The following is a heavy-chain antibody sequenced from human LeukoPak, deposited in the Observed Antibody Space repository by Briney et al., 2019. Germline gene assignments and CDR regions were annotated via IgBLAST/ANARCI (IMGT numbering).Heavy chain of an antibody. CDR3: ARTAGVRWFDA. CDR1: GGSRSSYY. D-gene: IGHD3-3*01. J-gene: IGHJ5*02. V-gene: IGHV4-59*01. Sequence: SETLSLTCTVSGGSRSSYYWNWIGQPPGKGLEWIGYISYSGGTNYNPSLKSRVTISVDTSKNHFSLNLSSVTAADTAVYYCARTAGVRWFDAWGQVTLVTVSS. CDR2: ISYSGGT.